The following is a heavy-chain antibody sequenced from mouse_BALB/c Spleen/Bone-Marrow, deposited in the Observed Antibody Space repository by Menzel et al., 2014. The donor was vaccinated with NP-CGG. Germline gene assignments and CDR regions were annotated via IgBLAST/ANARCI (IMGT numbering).Heavy chain of an antibody. CDR1: GFNFSSYG. D-gene: IGHD1-1*01. CDR2: ISSCGSYT. CDR3: ARPTTVVATGGSFDY. J-gene: IGHJ2*01. V-gene: IGHV5-6*01. Sequence: VQLKESGGDLVKPGGALKISCAASGFNFSSYGMSWVRQNPDKRVEWGATISSCGSYTYYPDSVKGRFTISRDNAKNTLYLQMSSLKSEDTAMYYCARPTTVVATGGSFDYWGQGTTLTVSS.